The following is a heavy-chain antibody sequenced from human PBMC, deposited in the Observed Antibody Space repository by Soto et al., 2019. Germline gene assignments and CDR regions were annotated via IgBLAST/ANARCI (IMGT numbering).Heavy chain of an antibody. CDR1: GFTFSSYA. Sequence: GGSLRLSSAASGFTFSSYAMSWVRQAPGKVLEWVSSISGSGGSTYYADSVKGRFTISRDNSKNTLYLQMNSLRAEDTAVYYCAKARYYDSTGYLYYFDYWGQGTLVTVSS. J-gene: IGHJ4*02. CDR3: AKARYYDSTGYLYYFDY. V-gene: IGHV3-23*01. D-gene: IGHD3-22*01. CDR2: ISGSGGST.